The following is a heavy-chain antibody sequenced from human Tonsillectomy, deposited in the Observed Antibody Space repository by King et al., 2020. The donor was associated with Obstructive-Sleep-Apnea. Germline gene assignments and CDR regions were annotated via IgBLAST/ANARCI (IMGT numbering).Heavy chain of an antibody. V-gene: IGHV4-4*02. CDR1: GGSISSSNW. CDR3: ASQNWQRAFDI. Sequence: QLQESGPGLVKPSETLSLTCGVSGGSISSSNWWTWVRQPPGKGLEWIGEIYHSGRTNYNPSLKSRVTISVDKSKNQFSLKLSSVTAAGTAVYYCASQNWQRAFDIWGQGTMVTVSS. CDR2: IYHSGRT. D-gene: IGHD6-25*01. J-gene: IGHJ3*02.